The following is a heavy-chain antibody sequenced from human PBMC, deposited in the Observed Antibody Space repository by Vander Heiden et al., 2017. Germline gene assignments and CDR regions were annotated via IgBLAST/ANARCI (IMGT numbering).Heavy chain of an antibody. CDR3: ARNVDTAMDLDY. CDR1: GFTFRSYA. D-gene: IGHD5-18*01. V-gene: IGHV3-30-3*01. Sequence: QVQLVESGGGVVQPGRSRRPSSAASGFTFRSYALHWLRQAPGKGLEWVAVISYDGSNKYYADSGKGRFTISRDNSKNTLYLQMNSLRAEDTAVYYCARNVDTAMDLDYWGQGTLVTVSS. CDR2: ISYDGSNK. J-gene: IGHJ4*02.